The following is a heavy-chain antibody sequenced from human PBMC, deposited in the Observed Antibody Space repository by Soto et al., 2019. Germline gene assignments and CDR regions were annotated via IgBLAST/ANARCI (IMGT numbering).Heavy chain of an antibody. V-gene: IGHV4-34*02. CDR2: INHSGST. Sequence: QVQLQQWGAGLVKPSETLSLTCAVSGGSFSGYYWTWSRQPPGKGLEWIGEINHSGSTNYNPSLRIRVTLSVDSSTSQFSMTMNSMTAADTTVYFCARGAIVAAVWGQGILVTVSS. CDR3: ARGAIVAAV. CDR1: GGSFSGYY. D-gene: IGHD6-13*01. J-gene: IGHJ4*02.